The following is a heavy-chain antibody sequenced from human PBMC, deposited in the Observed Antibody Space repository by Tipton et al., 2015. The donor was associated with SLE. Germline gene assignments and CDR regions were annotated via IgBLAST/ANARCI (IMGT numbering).Heavy chain of an antibody. D-gene: IGHD2-8*01. J-gene: IGHJ4*02. Sequence: TLSLTCTVSGYSISSGYYWGWIRQPAGKGLEWIGRIYTSGSTNYNPSLKSRVTISVDTSNNQFSLKLSSVTAADTAVYYCARGRYCTNGVCLDYWGQGTLVTVSS. V-gene: IGHV4-61*02. CDR1: GYSISSGYY. CDR3: ARGRYCTNGVCLDY. CDR2: IYTSGST.